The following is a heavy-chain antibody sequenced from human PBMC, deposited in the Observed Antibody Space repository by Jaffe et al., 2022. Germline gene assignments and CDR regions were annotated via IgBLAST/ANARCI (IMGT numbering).Heavy chain of an antibody. CDR1: GYTFTYHT. J-gene: IGHJ2*01. V-gene: IGHV1-3*01. CDR3: ARETFCSGGTCSIRYFDL. Sequence: QVHLVQSGAEVKEPGASVKVSCRASGYTFTYHTVHWVRQAPGQGLEWMGRINAGNGDSKYSQKFQGRVTITSDTSAITVYMELSGLRSEDTAVYYCARETFCSGGTCSIRYFDLWGRGTLVTVSS. CDR2: INAGNGDS. D-gene: IGHD2-15*01.